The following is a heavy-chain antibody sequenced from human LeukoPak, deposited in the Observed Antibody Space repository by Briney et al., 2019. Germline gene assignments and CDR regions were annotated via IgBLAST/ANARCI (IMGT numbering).Heavy chain of an antibody. CDR3: AREDSEGPDDAFDI. V-gene: IGHV4-38-2*02. J-gene: IGHJ3*02. CDR1: GYSISSGYY. Sequence: SETLSLTCTVSGYSISSGYYWGWIRQPPGKGLEWIGSIYYSGSTYYNPSLKSRVTISVDTSKNQFSLKLSSVTAADTAVYYCAREDSEGPDDAFDIWGQGTMVTVSS. CDR2: IYYSGST.